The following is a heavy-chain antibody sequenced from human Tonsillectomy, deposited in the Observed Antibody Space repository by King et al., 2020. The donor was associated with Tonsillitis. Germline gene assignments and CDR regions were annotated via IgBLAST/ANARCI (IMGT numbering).Heavy chain of an antibody. D-gene: IGHD7-27*01. CDR3: ARWGVATGDIDDVLDI. CDR1: GGSVSSGSYY. CDR2: IYYSGST. V-gene: IGHV4-61*01. J-gene: IGHJ3*02. Sequence: VQLQESGPGLVKPSETLSLTCTVSGGSVSSGSYYWSWIRQPPGKGLEWIGYIYYSGSTNYNPSLKSRVTISVDTSKNQFSLKLSSVTAADTAVYYCARWGVATGDIDDVLDIWGQGTMVTVSS.